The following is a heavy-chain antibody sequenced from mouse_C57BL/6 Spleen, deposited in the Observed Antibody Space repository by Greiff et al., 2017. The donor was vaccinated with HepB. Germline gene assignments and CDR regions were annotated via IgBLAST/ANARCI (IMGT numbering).Heavy chain of an antibody. CDR1: GYTFTSYW. Sequence: QVQLQQPGAELVKPGASVKLSCKASGYTFTSYWMHWVKQRPGQGLEWIGMIHPNSGSTNYNEKFKSKATLTVDKSSSTAYMQLSSLTSEDSAVYYCARGGFYYGRGGYFGVWGTGTTVTVSS. V-gene: IGHV1-64*01. D-gene: IGHD1-1*01. J-gene: IGHJ1*03. CDR2: IHPNSGST. CDR3: ARGGFYYGRGGYFGV.